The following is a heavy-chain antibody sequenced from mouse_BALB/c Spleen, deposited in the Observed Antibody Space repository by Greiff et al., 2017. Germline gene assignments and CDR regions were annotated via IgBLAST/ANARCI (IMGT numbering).Heavy chain of an antibody. Sequence: VQLQQSGAELVRSGASVKLSCTASGFNIKDYYMHWVKQRPEQGLEWIGWIDPENGDTEYAPKFQGKATMTADTSSNTAYLQLSSLTSEDTAVYYCNAYYYGSSYYYAMDYWGQGTSVTVSS. CDR3: NAYYYGSSYYYAMDY. J-gene: IGHJ4*01. D-gene: IGHD1-1*01. CDR2: IDPENGDT. V-gene: IGHV14-4*02. CDR1: GFNIKDYY.